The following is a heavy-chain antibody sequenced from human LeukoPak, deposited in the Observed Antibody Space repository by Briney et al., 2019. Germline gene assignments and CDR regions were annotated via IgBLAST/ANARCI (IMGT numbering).Heavy chain of an antibody. CDR2: ISAYNVNT. Sequence: ASVKVSCKASCYPFTSYVISWVRQAPGEGREWMGWISAYNVNTNYAQKLQGRVTMTTDTSTSTAYMELRSLGSADTAAYYCASGPIRLLESLFVSFGLLDPWGEGTLVTVSS. D-gene: IGHD3-3*01. V-gene: IGHV1-18*01. CDR3: ASGPIRLLESLFVSFGLLDP. J-gene: IGHJ5*02. CDR1: CYPFTSYV.